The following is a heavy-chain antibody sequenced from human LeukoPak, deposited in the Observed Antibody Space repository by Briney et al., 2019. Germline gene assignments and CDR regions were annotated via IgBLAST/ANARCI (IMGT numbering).Heavy chain of an antibody. Sequence: SETLSLTCTVSGGSISSYYWSWIRQPAGKGLEWFGHIYTSGSANYNPSLKSRVTMSVDTSKSQFSLKLSSVTAADTAVYYCARDRAAGSDWLDPWGQGTLVTVSS. V-gene: IGHV4-4*07. CDR1: GGSISSYY. J-gene: IGHJ5*02. D-gene: IGHD3-10*01. CDR3: ARDRAAGSDWLDP. CDR2: IYTSGSA.